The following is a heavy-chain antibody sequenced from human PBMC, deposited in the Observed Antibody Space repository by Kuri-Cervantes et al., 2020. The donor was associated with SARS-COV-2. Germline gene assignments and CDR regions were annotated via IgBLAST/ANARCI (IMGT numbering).Heavy chain of an antibody. D-gene: IGHD3-10*01. J-gene: IGHJ4*02. CDR2: IIPIFGTA. Sequence: SSVTVSCKASGGTFSSYAISWVRQAPGQGLEWMGGIIPIFGTAHYAQKFQGRVTITADESTSPAYMEPSSMRSEDTAVYYCARGPGRGYYGSGSYYFWGQGTMVTVSS. CDR1: GGTFSSYA. V-gene: IGHV1-69*13. CDR3: ARGPGRGYYGSGSYYF.